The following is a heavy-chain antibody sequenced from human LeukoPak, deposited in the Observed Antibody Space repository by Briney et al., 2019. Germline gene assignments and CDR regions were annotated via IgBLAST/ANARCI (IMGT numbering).Heavy chain of an antibody. CDR2: LNPGGTDT. Sequence: PGGSLRLSCAASEFTFSNYWMHWVRQVPGKGLVWVSHLNPGGTDTYYAGSVKGRFTVARDNARNTLYLQMPNLRAEDTAVYYCVGSHGASYWGQGTLVTVSS. CDR1: EFTFSNYW. J-gene: IGHJ4*02. V-gene: IGHV3-74*01. D-gene: IGHD3-10*01. CDR3: VGSHGASY.